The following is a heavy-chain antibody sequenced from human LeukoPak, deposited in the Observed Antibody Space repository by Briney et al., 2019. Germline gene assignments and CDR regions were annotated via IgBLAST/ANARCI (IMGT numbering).Heavy chain of an antibody. Sequence: GGSLRLSCAASDFSVTGKYMTWVRQASGKGLEWVSGIYGGGTTYYADSVKGRFTISRDNSKNTLYLQMNSLRAEDTALYYCATRPDGDYPSFDFWGQGTLVTVSS. CDR1: DFSVTGKY. V-gene: IGHV3-66*01. CDR2: IYGGGTT. J-gene: IGHJ4*02. D-gene: IGHD4-17*01. CDR3: ATRPDGDYPSFDF.